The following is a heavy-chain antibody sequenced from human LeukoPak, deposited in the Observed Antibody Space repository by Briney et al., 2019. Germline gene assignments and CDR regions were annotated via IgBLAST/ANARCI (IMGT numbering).Heavy chain of an antibody. V-gene: IGHV1-8*02. Sequence: GASVKVSCNASGYTFTSYDINWVRQATGQGLEWMGWMNPNSGNTGYAQKFQGRVTMTRDTSISTAYMELSRLRSDDTAVYYCARDGALKRWLQSAYYMDVWGKGTTVTISS. D-gene: IGHD5-24*01. CDR3: ARDGALKRWLQSAYYMDV. CDR1: GYTFTSYD. CDR2: MNPNSGNT. J-gene: IGHJ6*03.